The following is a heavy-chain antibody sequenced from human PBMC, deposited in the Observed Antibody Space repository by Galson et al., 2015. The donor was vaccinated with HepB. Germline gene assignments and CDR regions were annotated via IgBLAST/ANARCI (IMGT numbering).Heavy chain of an antibody. CDR1: GFSLSTSGVG. D-gene: IGHD3-3*01. V-gene: IGHV2-5*01. Sequence: PALVKPTQTLTLTCTFSGFSLSTSGVGVGWIRQPPGKALEWLALIYWNDDKRYSPSLKSRLTISKDTSKSQVVLTMTNMDPMDTATYYCARICYDFWSGLFCYGMDVWGQGTTVTVSS. CDR3: ARICYDFWSGLFCYGMDV. CDR2: IYWNDDK. J-gene: IGHJ6*02.